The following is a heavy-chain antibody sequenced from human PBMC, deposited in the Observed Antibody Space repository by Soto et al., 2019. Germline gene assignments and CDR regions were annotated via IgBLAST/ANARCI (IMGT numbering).Heavy chain of an antibody. Sequence: LRLSCAASGFTFSSYGMHWVRQAPGKGLEWVAVIWYDGSNKYYADSVKGRFTISRDNSKNTLYLQMNSLRAEDTAVYYCARNGIPLDYYYGMDVWGQGTTVTVSS. CDR1: GFTFSSYG. D-gene: IGHD1-26*01. J-gene: IGHJ6*02. CDR2: IWYDGSNK. CDR3: ARNGIPLDYYYGMDV. V-gene: IGHV3-33*01.